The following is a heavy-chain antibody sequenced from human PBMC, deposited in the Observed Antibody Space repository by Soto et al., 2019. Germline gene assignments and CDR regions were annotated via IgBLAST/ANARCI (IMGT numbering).Heavy chain of an antibody. J-gene: IGHJ4*02. D-gene: IGHD3-10*01. CDR3: ATGDLTAGELFFGY. V-gene: IGHV4-31*03. CDR2: NHYTGST. Sequence: PSETLSLTCTVSGGSVSRGGYYCNWIRQHPGKGLEWIGYNHYTGSTFYNPSLKSRVTISVDTSKNQFSLKLSSVTAADTAVYYCATGDLTAGELFFGYWGQGALVTVSS. CDR1: GGSVSRGGYY.